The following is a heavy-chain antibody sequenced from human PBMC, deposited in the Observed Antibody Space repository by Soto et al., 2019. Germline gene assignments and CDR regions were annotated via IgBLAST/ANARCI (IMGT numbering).Heavy chain of an antibody. D-gene: IGHD1-26*01. Sequence: GESLKISCKGSGYSFTSYWISWMRQMPGKGLEWMGRIDPSDSYTNYSPSFQGHVTISADKSISTAYLQWSSLKASDTAMYYCATSPPRYRTGVDYWGQGTLVTVSS. CDR2: IDPSDSYT. CDR1: GYSFTSYW. J-gene: IGHJ4*02. V-gene: IGHV5-10-1*01. CDR3: ATSPPRYRTGVDY.